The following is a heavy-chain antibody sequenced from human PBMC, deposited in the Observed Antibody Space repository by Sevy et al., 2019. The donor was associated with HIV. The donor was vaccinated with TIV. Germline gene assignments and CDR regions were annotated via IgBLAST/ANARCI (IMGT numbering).Heavy chain of an antibody. CDR2: ITGSSDYI. CDR1: GFSFSNYN. CDR3: AKWDADRRWYFDY. V-gene: IGHV3-21*06. D-gene: IGHD1-26*01. J-gene: IGHJ4*02. Sequence: GGSLRLSCAASGFSFSNYNMNWVRQAPGKGLEWVSSITGSSDYIYYADYVKGRFTISRDNAKNSLYLRMNSLKTEDTAVYYCAKWDADRRWYFDYWGQGILVTVSS.